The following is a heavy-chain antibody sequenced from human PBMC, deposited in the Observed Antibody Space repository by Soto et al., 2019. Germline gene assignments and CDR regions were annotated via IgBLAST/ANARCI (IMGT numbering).Heavy chain of an antibody. CDR1: GYTFTGYY. CDR3: ARSHSSPELGYFDY. Sequence: ASVKVSCKASGYTFTGYYMHWVRLAPGQGLEWMGWINPNSGGTNYAQKFQGWVTMTRDTSISTAYMELSRLRSDDTAVYYCARSHSSPELGYFDYWGQGTLVTVSS. D-gene: IGHD1-26*01. V-gene: IGHV1-2*04. J-gene: IGHJ4*02. CDR2: INPNSGGT.